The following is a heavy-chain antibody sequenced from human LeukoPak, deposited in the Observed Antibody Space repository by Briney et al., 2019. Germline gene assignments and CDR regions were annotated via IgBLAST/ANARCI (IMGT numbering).Heavy chain of an antibody. CDR3: ARDRSGYFDL. CDR2: ISSSSYI. J-gene: IGHJ2*01. CDR1: GFTFSSYG. V-gene: IGHV3-21*01. Sequence: GRSLRLSCAASGFTFSSYGMHWVRQAPGKGLEWVSSISSSSYIYYADSVKGRFTISRDNAKNSLYLQMNSLRAEDTAVYYCARDRSGYFDLWGRGTLVTVSS.